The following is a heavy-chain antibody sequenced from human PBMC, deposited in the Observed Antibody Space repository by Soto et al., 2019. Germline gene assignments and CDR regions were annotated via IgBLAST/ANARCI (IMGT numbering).Heavy chain of an antibody. J-gene: IGHJ3*02. Sequence: SVKVSCKASGGTFSSYTISWVRQAPGQGLEWMGRIIPILGIANYAQKFQGRVTITADKSTSTAYMELSSLRSEDTAVYYCATHGDYYAFDIWGQGTMVTVSS. D-gene: IGHD4-17*01. CDR1: GGTFSSYT. V-gene: IGHV1-69*02. CDR3: ATHGDYYAFDI. CDR2: IIPILGIA.